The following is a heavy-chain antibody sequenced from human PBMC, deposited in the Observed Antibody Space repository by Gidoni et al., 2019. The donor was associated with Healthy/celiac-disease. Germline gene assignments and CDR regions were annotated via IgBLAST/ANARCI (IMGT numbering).Heavy chain of an antibody. CDR1: GGSVSSGSYY. J-gene: IGHJ6*02. D-gene: IGHD1-20*01. CDR2: IYYSGST. CDR3: ARDGLITPYYYYYGMDV. Sequence: QVQLQESGPGLVKPSETLSLTCTVSGGSVSSGSYYWSWIRQPPGKGLEWIGYIYYSGSTNYNPSLKSRVTISVDTSKNQFSLKLSSVTAADTAVYYCARDGLITPYYYYYGMDVWGQGTTVTVSS. V-gene: IGHV4-61*01.